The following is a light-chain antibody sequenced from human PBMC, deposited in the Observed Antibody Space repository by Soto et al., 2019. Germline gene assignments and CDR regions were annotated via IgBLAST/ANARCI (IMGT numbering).Light chain of an antibody. Sequence: QSALTQPASVSGSPGQSITISCTGTSSEVGAYDYVSWYQQHPDKAPKLIIYVVSNRPSGVSNRFSGSKSGNTASLTISGLQAEDEADYYCSLYTSSDTPYVFGTGTKLTVL. J-gene: IGLJ1*01. CDR1: SSEVGAYDY. CDR3: SLYTSSDTPYV. CDR2: VVS. V-gene: IGLV2-14*01.